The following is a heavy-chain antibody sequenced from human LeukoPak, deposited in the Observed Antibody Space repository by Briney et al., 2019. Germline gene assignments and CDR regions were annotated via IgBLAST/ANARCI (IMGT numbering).Heavy chain of an antibody. CDR2: IRYDESNQ. Sequence: GGSLRLSCAASGFTFSSYGMHWVRQAPSKGLEWVAFIRYDESNQYYADSVKGRFTISRDNSKSTLHLQMNSLKVEDTAVYYCAKGYGGSHFDYWGQGALVAVSS. CDR1: GFTFSSYG. J-gene: IGHJ4*02. V-gene: IGHV3-30*02. D-gene: IGHD4-23*01. CDR3: AKGYGGSHFDY.